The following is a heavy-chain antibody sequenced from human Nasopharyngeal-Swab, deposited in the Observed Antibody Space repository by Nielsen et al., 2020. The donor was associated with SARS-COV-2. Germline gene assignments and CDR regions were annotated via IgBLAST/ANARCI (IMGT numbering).Heavy chain of an antibody. Sequence: SVKVSCKASGYTFTSYYMHWVRQAPGQGLEWMGGIIPIFGTANYAQKFQGRVTITADKSTSTAYMELSRLRSDDTAVYYCAREIGEDEDLDYWGQGTLVTVSS. D-gene: IGHD3-3*01. CDR3: AREIGEDEDLDY. V-gene: IGHV1-69*06. CDR1: GYTFTSYY. CDR2: IIPIFGTA. J-gene: IGHJ4*02.